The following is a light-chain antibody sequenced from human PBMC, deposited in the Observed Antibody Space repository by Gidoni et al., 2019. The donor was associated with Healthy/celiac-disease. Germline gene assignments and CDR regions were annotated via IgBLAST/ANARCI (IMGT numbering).Light chain of an antibody. CDR3: QQYNSYSCS. CDR2: KAS. V-gene: IGKV1-5*03. CDR1: PSTSSW. Sequence: DIQITQSPSTLSPSVGDRVTITCRASPSTSSWLAWYQQKPGKAPKLLIYKASSLESGVPSRFSGSGSGTEFTLTISSLQPDDFATYYCQQYNSYSCSFGQGTKLEIK. J-gene: IGKJ2*04.